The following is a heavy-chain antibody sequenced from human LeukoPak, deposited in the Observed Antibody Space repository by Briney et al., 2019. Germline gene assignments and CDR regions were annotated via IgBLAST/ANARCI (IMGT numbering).Heavy chain of an antibody. D-gene: IGHD1-26*01. CDR3: ATGELPWHFDY. Sequence: GGSLRLSCAASGFTFSSYAMSWVRQAPGKGLEWVSAISGSGGSSYYADSVKGRFTISRDNSKNTLYLQMNSLRAEDTAVYHCATGELPWHFDYWGQGTLVTVSS. CDR1: GFTFSSYA. J-gene: IGHJ4*02. CDR2: ISGSGGSS. V-gene: IGHV3-23*01.